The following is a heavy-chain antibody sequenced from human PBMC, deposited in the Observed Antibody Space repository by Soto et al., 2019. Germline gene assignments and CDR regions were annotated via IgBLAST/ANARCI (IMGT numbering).Heavy chain of an antibody. CDR2: ISSSSSTYT. J-gene: IGHJ4*02. Sequence: GGSLRLSCAASGFTFSDYYMTWIRQAPGKGLEWVSYISSSSSTYTNYADSVKGRFTISRDNAKNSLYLQMNSLRAEDTAVYYCARYFPTTSYFDYWGQGTLVTVSS. CDR1: GFTFSDYY. CDR3: ARYFPTTSYFDY. V-gene: IGHV3-11*06. D-gene: IGHD4-4*01.